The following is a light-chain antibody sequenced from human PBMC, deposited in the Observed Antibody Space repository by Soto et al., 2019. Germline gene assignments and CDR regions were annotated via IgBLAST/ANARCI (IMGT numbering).Light chain of an antibody. CDR1: SSDVGGYNY. CDR3: SSYTSSSTYV. CDR2: EVS. J-gene: IGLJ1*01. Sequence: QSVLTQPASVSGSPGQSITISCTGTSSDVGGYNYVSWYQHHPGKAPKLMIYEVSNRPSGISNRFSGSKSANTASLTISGLQAEDEADYFCSSYTSSSTYVFGTGTKVTVL. V-gene: IGLV2-14*01.